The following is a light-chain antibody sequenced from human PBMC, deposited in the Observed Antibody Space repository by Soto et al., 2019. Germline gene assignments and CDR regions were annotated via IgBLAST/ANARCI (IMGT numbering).Light chain of an antibody. CDR2: DND. V-gene: IGLV1-44*01. J-gene: IGLJ1*01. CDR1: SSNIGSNP. Sequence: SVLAQPPSASGTPGQRVTISASGSSSNIGSNPVSWYQQRPGTAPKLLIYDNDERPSGVPVRFSGSKSATSASLAISGLQSEHEGDYYCATWDDSRNGYVFGPGTKVTVL. CDR3: ATWDDSRNGYV.